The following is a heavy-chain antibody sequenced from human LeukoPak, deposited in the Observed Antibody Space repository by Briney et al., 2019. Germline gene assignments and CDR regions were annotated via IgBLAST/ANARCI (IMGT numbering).Heavy chain of an antibody. V-gene: IGHV1-69*13. D-gene: IGHD4-23*01. CDR1: GGTFSSYA. Sequence: ASVKVSCKASGGTFSSYAISWVRQAPGQGLERMGGIIPIFGTANYAQKFQGRVTITADESTSTAYMELSSLRSEDTAVYYCASIMGYGGNGGARYWGQGTLVTVSS. CDR3: ASIMGYGGNGGARY. CDR2: IIPIFGTA. J-gene: IGHJ4*02.